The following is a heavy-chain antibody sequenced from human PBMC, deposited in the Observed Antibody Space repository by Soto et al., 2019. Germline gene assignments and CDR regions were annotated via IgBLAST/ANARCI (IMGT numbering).Heavy chain of an antibody. CDR1: GDSISRSRYY. CDR2: IHYTGGT. J-gene: IGHJ6*02. V-gene: IGHV4-39*01. D-gene: IGHD2-2*01. Sequence: PSETLSLTCTDSGDSISRSRYYWGWIRQPPGKGLEWIASIHYTGGTYYNPSLRSRVTISVDTSKTQFSLTVSSVTAADTAVYYCARHLYSTSPDVRGQGTSVTVSS. CDR3: ARHLYSTSPDV.